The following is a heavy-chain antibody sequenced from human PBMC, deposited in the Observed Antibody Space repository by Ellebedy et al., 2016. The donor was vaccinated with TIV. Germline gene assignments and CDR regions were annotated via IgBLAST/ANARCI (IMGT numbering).Heavy chain of an antibody. D-gene: IGHD3-22*01. CDR2: IYTSGST. CDR1: GGSISSYY. Sequence: SETLSLTCTVSGGSISSYYWSWIRQPAGKGLEWIGRIYTSGSTNYNPSLKSRVTMSVDTSKNQFSLKLTSVTAADTAVYYCARVPLTTYYYDSSGYYWGQGTLVTVSS. J-gene: IGHJ4*02. V-gene: IGHV4-4*07. CDR3: ARVPLTTYYYDSSGYY.